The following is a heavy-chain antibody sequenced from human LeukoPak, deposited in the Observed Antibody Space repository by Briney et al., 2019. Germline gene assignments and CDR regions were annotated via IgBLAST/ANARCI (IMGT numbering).Heavy chain of an antibody. D-gene: IGHD2-15*01. J-gene: IGHJ6*02. CDR2: INSDGSST. CDR1: GFXFSNYW. CDR3: AREGSSYYNLDV. Sequence: GGSLRLSCAASGFXFSNYWIHWVRQAPGKGLVWVSRINSDGSSTTYADSVKGRITISRDNAKNTLSLQMSSLRAEDTAMYYCAREGSSYYNLDVWGQGTTVTVSS. V-gene: IGHV3-74*01.